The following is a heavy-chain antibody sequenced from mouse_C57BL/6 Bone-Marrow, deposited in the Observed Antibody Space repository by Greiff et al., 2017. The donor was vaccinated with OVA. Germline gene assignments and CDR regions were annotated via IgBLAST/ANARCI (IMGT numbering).Heavy chain of an antibody. D-gene: IGHD2-2*01. J-gene: IGHJ3*01. CDR1: GFNIKNTY. Sequence: EVKLVESVAELVRPGASVKLSCTASGFNIKNTYMHWVKQRPEQGLEWIGRIDPANGNTKYATKFQGKATITADTSSNTAYLQLSSLTSEDTAIYYCARNGYVPAWFAYWGQGTLVTVSA. V-gene: IGHV14-3*01. CDR3: ARNGYVPAWFAY. CDR2: IDPANGNT.